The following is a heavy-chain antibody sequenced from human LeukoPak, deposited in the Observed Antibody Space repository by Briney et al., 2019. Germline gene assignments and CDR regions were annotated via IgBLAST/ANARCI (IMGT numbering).Heavy chain of an antibody. J-gene: IGHJ4*02. V-gene: IGHV3-23*01. CDR3: ARSITIVGLVIYYFDF. D-gene: IGHD3-3*01. CDR2: ISGSDGNT. CDR1: GFTFSTYA. Sequence: GGSLRLSCAASGFTFSTYAMTWVRQAPGKGLGWVSTISGSDGNTYYADSVKGRCTISRDNSKNTLYLQMNSLGAEDTAVYYCARSITIVGLVIYYFDFWGQGTLVTVSS.